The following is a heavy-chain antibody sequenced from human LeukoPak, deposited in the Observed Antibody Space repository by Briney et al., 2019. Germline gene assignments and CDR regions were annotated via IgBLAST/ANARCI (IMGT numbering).Heavy chain of an antibody. CDR3: ASVLGSQLLHYYYYMDV. Sequence: GASVKVSCKASGGTFSSYAISWVRQAPGQGLEWMGGTIPIFGTANYAQKFQGRVTITTDESTSTAYMELSSLRSEDTAVYYCASVLGSQLLHYYYYMDVWGKGTTVTVSS. V-gene: IGHV1-69*05. CDR1: GGTFSSYA. D-gene: IGHD2-2*01. CDR2: TIPIFGTA. J-gene: IGHJ6*03.